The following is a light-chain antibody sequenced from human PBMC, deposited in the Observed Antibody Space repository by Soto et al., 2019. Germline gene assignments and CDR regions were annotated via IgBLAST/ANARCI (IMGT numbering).Light chain of an antibody. CDR3: QASSRYTWT. J-gene: IGKJ1*01. Sequence: DIQLTQSPSFLSPSIGESVTNTCRASQVISTSLAWYQVKPGKAPKLLIYKASSLESGVPSRFSGSGSGTEFTLTLSRLQPDEFAPHYCQASSRYTWTLSEGTKVDIK. V-gene: IGKV1-5*03. CDR2: KAS. CDR1: QVISTS.